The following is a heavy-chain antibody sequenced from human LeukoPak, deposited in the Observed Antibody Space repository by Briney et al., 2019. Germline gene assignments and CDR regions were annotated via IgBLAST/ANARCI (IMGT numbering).Heavy chain of an antibody. CDR3: AKDYIAAAGAFDI. V-gene: IGHV3-9*01. CDR2: ISWNSCSI. D-gene: IGHD6-13*01. CDR1: GFTFDDYA. J-gene: IGHJ3*02. Sequence: GRSLRLSCAASGFTFDDYAMHWVRQAPGKGLEWVSGISWNSCSIGYADSVKGRFTISRDNAKNSLYLQMNSLRAEDTALYYCAKDYIAAAGAFDIWGQGTMVTVSS.